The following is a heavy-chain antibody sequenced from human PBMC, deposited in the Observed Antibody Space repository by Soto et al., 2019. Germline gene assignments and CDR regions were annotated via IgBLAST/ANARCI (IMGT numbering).Heavy chain of an antibody. CDR1: GGSFSGYY. Sequence: SETLSLTCAVYGGSFSGYYWSWIRQPPGKGLEWIGEINHSGSTNYNPSLKSRVTISVDTSKNQFSLKLSSVTAADTAVYYCARGGSSSGYDYGYYMDVWGKGTTVTVSS. CDR2: INHSGST. CDR3: ARGGSSSGYDYGYYMDV. J-gene: IGHJ6*03. V-gene: IGHV4-34*01. D-gene: IGHD5-12*01.